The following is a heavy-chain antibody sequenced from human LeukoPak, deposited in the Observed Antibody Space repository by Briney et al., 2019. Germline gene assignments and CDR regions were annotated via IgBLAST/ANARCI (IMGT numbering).Heavy chain of an antibody. CDR1: GFTFSSYA. Sequence: GGSLRLSCAASGFTFSSYAMSWVRQAPGKGLEWVSAISGSGGSTYYADSVKGRFTISRDNSKNTLYLQVNSLRAEDTAVYYCAKAKNYYDSSGYYADYWGQGTLVTVSS. J-gene: IGHJ4*02. D-gene: IGHD3-22*01. CDR3: AKAKNYYDSSGYYADY. V-gene: IGHV3-23*01. CDR2: ISGSGGST.